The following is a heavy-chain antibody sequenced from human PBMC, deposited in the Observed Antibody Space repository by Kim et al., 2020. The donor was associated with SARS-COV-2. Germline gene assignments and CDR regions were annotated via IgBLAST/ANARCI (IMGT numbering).Heavy chain of an antibody. D-gene: IGHD3-16*01. CDR3: ARDLGGKDAFDI. Sequence: YYADSVKGRFTISRDNSKNTLYLQMNSLRAEDTAVYYCARDLGGKDAFDIWGQGTMVTVSS. V-gene: IGHV3-66*01. J-gene: IGHJ3*02.